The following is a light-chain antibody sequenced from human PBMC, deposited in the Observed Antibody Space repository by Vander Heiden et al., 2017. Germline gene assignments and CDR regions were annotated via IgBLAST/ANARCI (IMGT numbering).Light chain of an antibody. CDR3: QQRGNWGVT. J-gene: IGKJ5*01. CDR2: DAS. CDR1: QSVSSY. Sequence: EIVLTQSPATLPLPPGERATLSCRASQSVSSYLARYQQNPGQAPRLLIYDASNRAAEMPAMFSGRWSGTYFALTMSSIETEDFAVYCCQQRGNWGVTFGQGTRLEIK. V-gene: IGKV3-11*01.